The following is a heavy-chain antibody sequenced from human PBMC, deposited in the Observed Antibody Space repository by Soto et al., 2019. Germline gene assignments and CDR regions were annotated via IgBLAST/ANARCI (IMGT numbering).Heavy chain of an antibody. CDR3: TTDTPGEYYFDY. CDR2: IKSKTDGGTT. D-gene: IGHD1-26*01. V-gene: IGHV3-15*01. Sequence: EVQLVESGGGLVKPGGSLRLSCAASGFTFSNAWMSWVRQAPGKGLEWVGRIKSKTDGGTTDYAAPVKGRFTISRDDSKNTLYLQMNSLKTEDTAVYYCTTDTPGEYYFDYWGQGTLVTVSS. CDR1: GFTFSNAW. J-gene: IGHJ4*02.